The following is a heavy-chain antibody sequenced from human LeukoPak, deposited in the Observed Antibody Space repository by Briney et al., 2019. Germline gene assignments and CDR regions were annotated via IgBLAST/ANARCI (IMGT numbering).Heavy chain of an antibody. D-gene: IGHD1-26*01. CDR3: ARESGSYSRIEY. CDR1: GGSISSSSSY. J-gene: IGHJ4*02. Sequence: PSETLSLTCTVSGGSISSSSSYWGWIRQPPGKGLEWIGNIFYSGSTYFNPSLKSRVAFSVDTSKSQFSLKLNSATAADTAVYYCARESGSYSRIEYWGQGTLVTVSS. V-gene: IGHV4-39*07. CDR2: IFYSGST.